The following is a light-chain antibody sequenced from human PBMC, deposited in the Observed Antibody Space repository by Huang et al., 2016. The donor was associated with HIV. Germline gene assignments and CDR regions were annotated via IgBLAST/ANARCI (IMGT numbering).Light chain of an antibody. V-gene: IGKV4-1*01. Sequence: DIVMTQSPDSLAVSLGERATINFKSSQSVLYSSNNKNYLAWYQQKPGQPPKLLIYGACTRESGVPDRFSGSGSGTDFTLTISSLQAEDVAVYYCQQYYSTPPTFGGGTKVEIK. J-gene: IGKJ4*01. CDR2: GAC. CDR1: QSVLYSSNNKNY. CDR3: QQYYSTPPT.